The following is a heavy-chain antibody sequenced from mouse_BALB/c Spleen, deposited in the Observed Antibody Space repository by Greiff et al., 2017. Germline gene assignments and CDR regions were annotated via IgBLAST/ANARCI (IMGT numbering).Heavy chain of an antibody. V-gene: IGHV1-87*01. CDR1: GYTFTSYW. CDR3: ARGGVSYAMDY. CDR2: IYPGDGDT. J-gene: IGHJ4*01. Sequence: VHLVESGAELARPGASVKLSCKASGYTFTSYWMQWVKQRPGQGLEWIGAIYPGDGDTRYTQKFKGKATLTADKSSSTAYMQLSSLASEDSAVYYCARGGVSYAMDYWGQGTSVTVSS.